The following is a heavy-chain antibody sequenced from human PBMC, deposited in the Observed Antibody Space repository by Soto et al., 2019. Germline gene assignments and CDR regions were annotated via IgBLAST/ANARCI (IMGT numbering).Heavy chain of an antibody. CDR2: INAGNGNT. Sequence: QVQLVQSGAEEKKPGASVKVSCKASGYTFTSYAMHWVRHAPGQRLEWMGWINAGNGNTKYSQKFQGRVTITRDTSARAAYMGLSSLRSEDTAVYYCAMSIRLGAFDIWGQGTMVTVSS. V-gene: IGHV1-3*05. CDR3: AMSIRLGAFDI. CDR1: GYTFTSYA. J-gene: IGHJ3*02. D-gene: IGHD3-3*02.